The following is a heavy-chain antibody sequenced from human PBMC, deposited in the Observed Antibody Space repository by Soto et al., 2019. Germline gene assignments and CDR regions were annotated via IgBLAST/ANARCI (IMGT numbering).Heavy chain of an antibody. CDR3: ARAPGGIAAFDI. D-gene: IGHD1-26*01. V-gene: IGHV6-1*01. CDR2: TYYRSKWYN. J-gene: IGHJ3*02. Sequence: PSRGLEWLGRTYYRSKWYNDYAVSVKSRISINPDTSKNQFSLQLNSVTPEDTAVYYCARAPGGIAAFDIWGQGTMVTVSS.